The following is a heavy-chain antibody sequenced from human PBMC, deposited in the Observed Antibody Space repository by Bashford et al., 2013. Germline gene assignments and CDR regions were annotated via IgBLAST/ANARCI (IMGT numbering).Heavy chain of an antibody. CDR3: VRASREGYSSGWPYYMDV. J-gene: IGHJ6*03. CDR2: FISDGTT. V-gene: IGHV3-53*01. Sequence: VRQASREGAWSGSQVFISDGTTYYADSVKGRYTISRDNSKNTLYLQMNSLRAEDTAVYYCVRASREGYSSGWPYYMDVWGKGTTGHRLL. D-gene: IGHD6-19*01.